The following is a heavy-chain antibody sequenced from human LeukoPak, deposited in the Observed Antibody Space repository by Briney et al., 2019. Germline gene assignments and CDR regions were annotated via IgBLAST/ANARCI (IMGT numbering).Heavy chain of an antibody. CDR2: IYTSGST. D-gene: IGHD3-3*01. CDR3: ARHQYDFWSGYQKNWFDP. J-gene: IGHJ5*02. V-gene: IGHV4-4*09. Sequence: GSLRLSCAASGFTFSSYAMSWIRQPPGRGPEWIGYIYTSGSTNYNPSLKSRVTISVDTSKNQFSLKLSSVTAADTAVYYCARHQYDFWSGYQKNWFDPWGQGTLVTVSS. CDR1: GFTFSSYA.